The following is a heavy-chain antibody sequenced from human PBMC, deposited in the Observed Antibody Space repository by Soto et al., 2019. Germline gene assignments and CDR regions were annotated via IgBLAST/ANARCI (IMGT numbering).Heavy chain of an antibody. CDR3: AKDGVSNYDGWFDP. D-gene: IGHD4-4*01. CDR1: GFTFDDYA. V-gene: IGHV3-9*01. Sequence: EVQLVESGGGLVQPGRSLRLSCAASGFTFDDYAMHWVRQAPGKGLEWVSGISWNSGSIGYADSVKGRFTISRDNAKNSLYLQKNSLRAEDTALYYCAKDGVSNYDGWFDPWGQGTLVTVSS. J-gene: IGHJ5*02. CDR2: ISWNSGSI.